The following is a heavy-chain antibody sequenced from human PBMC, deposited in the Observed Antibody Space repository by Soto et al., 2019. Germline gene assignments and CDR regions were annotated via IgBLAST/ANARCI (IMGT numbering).Heavy chain of an antibody. J-gene: IGHJ6*02. CDR3: VVVVPAADYYYGMDV. V-gene: IGHV1-2*02. CDR2: INPSSGGT. CDR1: AYTFTSYY. Sequence: SGKVSCNSSAYTFTSYYMHLVRQAPGQGLEWMGWINPSSGGTNYAQKFQGRFTMTRDTSISTAYMELSRLRSDDTAVYYCVVVVPAADYYYGMDVWGQGTTVTVSS. D-gene: IGHD2-2*01.